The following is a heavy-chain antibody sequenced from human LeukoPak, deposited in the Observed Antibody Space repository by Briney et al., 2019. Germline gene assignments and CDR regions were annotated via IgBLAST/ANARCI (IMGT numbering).Heavy chain of an antibody. CDR1: GYTFTSYY. CDR2: INPSGGST. V-gene: IGHV1-46*01. CDR3: ARGPAVSSSSGNWFDP. D-gene: IGHD6-6*01. J-gene: IGHJ5*02. Sequence: ASVKVSCKASGYTFTSYYMHWVRQAPGQGLEWMGIINPSGGSTSYAQKFQGRVTMTRDMSTSTVYMEPSSLRSEDTAVYYCARGPAVSSSSGNWFDPWGQGTLVTVSS.